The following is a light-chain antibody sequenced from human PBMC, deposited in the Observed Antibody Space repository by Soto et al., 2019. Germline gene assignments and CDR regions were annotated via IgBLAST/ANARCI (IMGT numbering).Light chain of an antibody. Sequence: QSVLTQPPSASGTPGQRVTISCSGSSSNIGSNTVNWYQQLPGAAPKLLIYFSSQRPSGVPGRFSASKSGTSGSLAISGLQSEDEADYYCAAWDDSLNGVLFGGGTKLTV. CDR1: SSNIGSNT. V-gene: IGLV1-44*01. CDR2: FSS. CDR3: AAWDDSLNGVL. J-gene: IGLJ2*01.